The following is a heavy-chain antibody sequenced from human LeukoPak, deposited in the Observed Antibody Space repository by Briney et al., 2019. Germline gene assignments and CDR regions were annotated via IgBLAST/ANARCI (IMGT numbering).Heavy chain of an antibody. CDR2: IYYSGST. D-gene: IGHD3-3*01. J-gene: IGHJ3*02. CDR3: ARHSYDFWSGGLVAFDI. V-gene: IGHV4-39*01. Sequence: SETLSLTCTVSGGSISSSSYYWGWIRQPPGKGLEWIGSIYYSGSTYSNPSLKSRVTISVDTSKNQFSLKLSSVTAADPAVYYCARHSYDFWSGGLVAFDIWGQGTMVTVSS. CDR1: GGSISSSSYY.